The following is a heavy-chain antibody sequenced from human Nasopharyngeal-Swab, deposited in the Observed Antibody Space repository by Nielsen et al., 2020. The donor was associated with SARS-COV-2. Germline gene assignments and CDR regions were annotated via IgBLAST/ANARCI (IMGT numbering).Heavy chain of an antibody. V-gene: IGHV4-30-2*01. CDR3: AGYCSSTSCYKDDAFDI. CDR2: IYHSGST. CDR1: GGSISSGGYS. D-gene: IGHD2-2*03. Sequence: SETLSLTCAVSGGSISSGGYSWSWIRQPPGKGLEWIGYIYHSGSTYYNPSLKSRVTISVDRSKNQFSLKLSSVTAADTAVYYCAGYCSSTSCYKDDAFDIWGQWTMVTVSS. J-gene: IGHJ3*02.